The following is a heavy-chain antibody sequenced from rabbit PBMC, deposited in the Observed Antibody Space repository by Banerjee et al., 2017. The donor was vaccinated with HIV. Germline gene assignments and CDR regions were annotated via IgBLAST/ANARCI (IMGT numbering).Heavy chain of an antibody. CDR2: IYTGSGST. CDR3: ARWGVGSSYSSL. Sequence: QEQLEESGGDLVKPEGSLTLTCTASGFSFSSNYWICWVRQAPGKGLEWIACIYTGSGSTYYASWATGRFTISKTSSTTVTLQMTSLTAADTATYFCARWGVGSSYSSLWGQGTLVT. J-gene: IGHJ4*01. CDR1: GFSFSSNYW. V-gene: IGHV1S45*01. D-gene: IGHD8-1*01.